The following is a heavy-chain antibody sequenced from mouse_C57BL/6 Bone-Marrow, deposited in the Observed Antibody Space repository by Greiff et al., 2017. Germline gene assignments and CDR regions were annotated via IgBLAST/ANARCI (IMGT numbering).Heavy chain of an antibody. D-gene: IGHD1-1*01. CDR2: ISDGGSYT. CDR3: ADYYGGAY. CDR1: GFTFSSYA. Sequence: EVKLVESGGGLVKPGGSLTLSCAASGFTFSSYAMSWVRQTPEKRLEWVATISDGGSYTYYPDHVKGRFTISRDNAKNNLYLQMSHLKAEDTAMYYCADYYGGAYWGQGTLVTVSA. V-gene: IGHV5-4*03. J-gene: IGHJ3*01.